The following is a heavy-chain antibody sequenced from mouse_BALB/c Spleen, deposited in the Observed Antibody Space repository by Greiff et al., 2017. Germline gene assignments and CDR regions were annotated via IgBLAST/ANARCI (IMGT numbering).Heavy chain of an antibody. V-gene: IGHV1-87*01. CDR1: GYTFTSYW. Sequence: QVQLQQSGAELARPGASVKLSCKASGYTFTSYWMQWVKQRPGQGLEWIGAIYPGDGDTRYTQKFKGKATLTADKSSSTAYMQLSSLASEDSAVYYCARTITTVLDYWGQGTTLTVSS. J-gene: IGHJ2*01. D-gene: IGHD1-1*01. CDR2: IYPGDGDT. CDR3: ARTITTVLDY.